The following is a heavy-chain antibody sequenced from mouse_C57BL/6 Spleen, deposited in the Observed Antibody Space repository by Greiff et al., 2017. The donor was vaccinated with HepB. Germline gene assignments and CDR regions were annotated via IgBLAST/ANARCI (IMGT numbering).Heavy chain of an antibody. J-gene: IGHJ4*01. D-gene: IGHD1-1*01. CDR1: GYSITSGYY. CDR3: AREEYYGSSYDYAMDY. Sequence: EVQLVESGPGLVKPSQSLSLTCSVTGYSITSGYYWNWIRQFPGNKLEWMGYISYDGSNNYNPSLKNRISITRDTSKNQFFLKLNSVTTEDTATYYCAREEYYGSSYDYAMDYWGQGTSVTVSS. V-gene: IGHV3-6*01. CDR2: ISYDGSN.